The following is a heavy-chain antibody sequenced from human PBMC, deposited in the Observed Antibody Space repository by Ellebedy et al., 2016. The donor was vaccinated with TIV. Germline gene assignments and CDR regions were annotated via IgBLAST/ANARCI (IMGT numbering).Heavy chain of an antibody. Sequence: GGSLRLXXAASGFTFSSYSMNWVRQAPGKGLEWVSYISSSSSTIYYADSVKGRFTISRDNAKNSLYLQMNSLRDEDTAVYYCARGPRMVRGGDYWGQGTLVTVSS. D-gene: IGHD3-10*01. CDR3: ARGPRMVRGGDY. CDR2: ISSSSSTI. V-gene: IGHV3-48*02. J-gene: IGHJ4*02. CDR1: GFTFSSYS.